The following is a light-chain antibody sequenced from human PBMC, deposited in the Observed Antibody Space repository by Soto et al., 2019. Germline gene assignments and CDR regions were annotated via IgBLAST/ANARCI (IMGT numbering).Light chain of an antibody. Sequence: IQLTQSPSSLSASVGDRVTITCLASQVISKYLAWYQQKPGTAPKLLIYLASTLQGGVPSRFSGSGSGTDFSLTISSLQPEDVATYYCQYLNSFPLTFGGGTKVEIK. V-gene: IGKV1-9*01. CDR2: LAS. CDR1: QVISKY. J-gene: IGKJ4*01. CDR3: QYLNSFPLT.